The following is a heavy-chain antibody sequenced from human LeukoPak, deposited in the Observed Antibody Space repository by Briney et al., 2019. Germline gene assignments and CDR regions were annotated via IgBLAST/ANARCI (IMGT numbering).Heavy chain of an antibody. D-gene: IGHD2-15*01. J-gene: IGHJ6*02. CDR1: GGTFSSYA. CDR3: GTCSGGSCYSGRDYYYGMDV. V-gene: IGHV1-69*04. CDR2: IIPILGIA. Sequence: SVKVSCKASGGTFSSYAISWVRQAPGQGLEWMGRIIPILGIANYAQKFQGRVTITADKSTSTAYMELSSLRSEDTAVYYCGTCSGGSCYSGRDYYYGMDVWGQGTTVTVSS.